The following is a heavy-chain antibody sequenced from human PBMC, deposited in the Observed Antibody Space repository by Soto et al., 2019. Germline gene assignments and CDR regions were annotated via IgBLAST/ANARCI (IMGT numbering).Heavy chain of an antibody. CDR2: VYYTGST. Sequence: SETLSLTCAVSGYSISSAYYWGWIRQPPGKGLEWIGSVYYTGSTDYNPSLKSRVTISVDTSKNQFSLKLSSVTAADTAVYYCAGEETGTLLSPPYTTTIVGMDVWGQGTTVTVSS. J-gene: IGHJ6*02. CDR1: GYSISSAYY. D-gene: IGHD1-1*01. V-gene: IGHV4-38-2*02. CDR3: AGEETGTLLSPPYTTTIVGMDV.